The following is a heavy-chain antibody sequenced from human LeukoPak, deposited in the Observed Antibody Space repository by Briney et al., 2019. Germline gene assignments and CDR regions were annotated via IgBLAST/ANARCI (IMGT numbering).Heavy chain of an antibody. J-gene: IGHJ4*02. CDR3: AKVPGIVVVPAAIFDY. V-gene: IGHV3-23*01. CDR2: MSGSSSST. Sequence: GGSLRLSCAASGFTFSSYAMSWVRQAPGKGLNRVSAMSGSSSSTHYADSVKSRVTISRDNCKNTLYLQMNSLRAEETAVYYCAKVPGIVVVPAAIFDYWGQGTLVTVSS. D-gene: IGHD2-2*02. CDR1: GFTFSSYA.